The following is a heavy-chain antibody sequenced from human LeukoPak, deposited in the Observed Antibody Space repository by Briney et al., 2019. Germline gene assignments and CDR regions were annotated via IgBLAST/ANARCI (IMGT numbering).Heavy chain of an antibody. Sequence: PSQTLSLTCAVSGGSISSGGYSWSWIRQPPGKGLEWIGYIYHSGSTYYNPSLKSRVTISVDRSKNQFSLKLSSVTAAGTAVYYCARARDGSGSYFDYWGQGTLVTVSS. CDR2: IYHSGST. CDR1: GGSISSGGYS. D-gene: IGHD3-10*01. CDR3: ARARDGSGSYFDY. J-gene: IGHJ4*02. V-gene: IGHV4-30-2*01.